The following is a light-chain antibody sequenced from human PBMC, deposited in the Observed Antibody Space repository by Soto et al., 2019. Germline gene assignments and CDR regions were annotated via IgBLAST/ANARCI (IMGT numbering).Light chain of an antibody. Sequence: DIQMTQSPSTLSASVGDRVTITCRASQSISSWLAWYQQKPGKAPKLLIYKASSLESGVPSRFSGSGSGKEFTLTISSLQPDDVATYYCQQYNSYPYTFCQGTKLEIK. CDR2: KAS. CDR3: QQYNSYPYT. CDR1: QSISSW. V-gene: IGKV1-5*03. J-gene: IGKJ2*01.